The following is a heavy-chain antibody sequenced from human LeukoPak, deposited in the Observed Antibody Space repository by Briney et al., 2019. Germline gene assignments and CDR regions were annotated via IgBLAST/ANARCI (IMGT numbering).Heavy chain of an antibody. CDR1: GFTFSTYS. V-gene: IGHV3-21*01. J-gene: IGHJ5*02. D-gene: IGHD2-8*01. Sequence: GGSLRLSCAASGFTFSTYSMNWVRQAPGKGLEWVSSISSSNNYIYYADSVKGRFTISRDNAKNSLYLQMNSLRAEDTAVYYCARAPLYGHFDPWGQGTLVTVSS. CDR3: ARAPLYGHFDP. CDR2: ISSSNNYI.